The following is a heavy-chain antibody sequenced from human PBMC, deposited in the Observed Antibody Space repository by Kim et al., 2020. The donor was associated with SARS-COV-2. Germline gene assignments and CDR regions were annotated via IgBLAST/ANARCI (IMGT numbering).Heavy chain of an antibody. V-gene: IGHV3-11*01. J-gene: IGHJ1*01. Sequence: GGSLRLSCAASGFTFSDYYMSWIRQAPGKGLEWVSYISSSGSTIYYADSVKGRFTISRDNAKNSLYLQMNSLRAEDTAVYYCARDWSIAARWDFQHWGQGTLVTVSS. CDR2: ISSSGSTI. CDR1: GFTFSDYY. D-gene: IGHD6-6*01. CDR3: ARDWSIAARWDFQH.